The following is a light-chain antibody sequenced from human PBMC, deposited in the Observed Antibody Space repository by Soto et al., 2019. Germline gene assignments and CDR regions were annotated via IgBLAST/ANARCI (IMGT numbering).Light chain of an antibody. CDR2: GAS. Sequence: EIVLTQSPGTLSLSPGERATLSCRASQSVSSSYLAWYQQKGGQAPRLLIYGASRRATGIPDRFSGSGSGTDFNLTISRLEPEDFAVYYCQQYGSSYTFGQGTKLEIK. V-gene: IGKV3-20*01. CDR1: QSVSSSY. J-gene: IGKJ2*01. CDR3: QQYGSSYT.